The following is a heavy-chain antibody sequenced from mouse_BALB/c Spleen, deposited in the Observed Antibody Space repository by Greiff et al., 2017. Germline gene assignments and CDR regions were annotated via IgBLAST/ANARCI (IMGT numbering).Heavy chain of an antibody. CDR1: GYTFTDYV. V-gene: IGHV1-77*01. J-gene: IGHJ2*01. D-gene: IGHD1-1*01. CDR3: ARALSLLRSYFDY. Sequence: VQLQQSGPELVKPGASVKMSCKASGYTFTDYVISWVKQRTGQGLEWIGEIYPGSGSTYYNEKFKGKATLTADKSSNTAYMQLSSLTSEDSAVYFCARALSLLRSYFDYWGQGTTLTVSS. CDR2: IYPGSGST.